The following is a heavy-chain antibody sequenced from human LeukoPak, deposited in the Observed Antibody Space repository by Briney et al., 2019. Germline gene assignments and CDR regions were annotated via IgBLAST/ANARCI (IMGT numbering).Heavy chain of an antibody. Sequence: GSLRLSCAASGFTFSSYWMSWVRQAPGKGLEWVANIKQDGSEKYYVDSVKGRFTISRDNAKNSLYLQMNSLRAGDTAVYYCARGPTKGNAFDIWGQGTMVTVSS. J-gene: IGHJ3*02. CDR1: GFTFSSYW. D-gene: IGHD2-8*01. CDR2: IKQDGSEK. V-gene: IGHV3-7*01. CDR3: ARGPTKGNAFDI.